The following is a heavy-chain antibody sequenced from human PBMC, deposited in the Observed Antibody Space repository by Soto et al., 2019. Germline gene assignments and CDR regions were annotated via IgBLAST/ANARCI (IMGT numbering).Heavy chain of an antibody. CDR2: VSGNNENT. CDR1: GYTFTTYG. J-gene: IGHJ4*02. Sequence: QIQLVQSGAELKKPGASVKVSCKASGYTFTTYGITWVRQAPGQGPEWMGWVSGNNENTNYAQKFQGRITMTVDTSTTTAYMELRSLTSDDTAVYYCARGEDDISACGGQGTLVTVSS. D-gene: IGHD3-22*01. CDR3: ARGEDDISAC. V-gene: IGHV1-18*04.